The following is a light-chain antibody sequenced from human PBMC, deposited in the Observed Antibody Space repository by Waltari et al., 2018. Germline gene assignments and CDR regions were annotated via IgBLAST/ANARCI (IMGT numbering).Light chain of an antibody. CDR1: SMHVGCFNY. V-gene: IGLV2-11*01. J-gene: IGLJ3*02. CDR3: CSYAGSITFWV. CDR2: DVT. Sequence: QSALTQPRSVSGSPGQSVPISCTRTSMHVGCFNYFSCYQHHPGKAPKLIIYDVTKRPSGVPDRCSASKSDNTASLTISGLQAEDEADYYCCSYAGSITFWVFGGGTKLTVL.